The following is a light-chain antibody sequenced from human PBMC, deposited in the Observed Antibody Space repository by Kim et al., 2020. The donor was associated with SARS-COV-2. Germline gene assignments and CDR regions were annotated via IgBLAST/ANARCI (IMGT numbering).Light chain of an antibody. Sequence: EVVLTQSPATLSLSPGERATLSCRASQSVSRYLAWYQQKPAQAPRLLIYDASNRATGIPAKFTGSGSGTDFSLTISRLEPEDFAVYYCQQYVSSPLTFGGGTKVDIK. CDR1: QSVSRY. V-gene: IGKV3-11*01. J-gene: IGKJ4*01. CDR3: QQYVSSPLT. CDR2: DAS.